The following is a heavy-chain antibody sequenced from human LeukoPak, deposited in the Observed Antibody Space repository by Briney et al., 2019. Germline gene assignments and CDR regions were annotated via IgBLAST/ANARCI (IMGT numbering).Heavy chain of an antibody. CDR2: IKSRTDGGTT. V-gene: IGHV3-15*01. D-gene: IGHD1-26*01. CDR1: GFTFNNAW. CDR3: TTATGKSGTYWGGFDC. J-gene: IGHJ4*02. Sequence: KTGGSLRLSCAASGFTFNNAWMSWVRQAPGKGLEWVGRIKSRTDGGTTDYAEPVKGRFTISRDDSRNTLYLQMNSLKTEDTAMYYCTTATGKSGTYWGGFDCWGQGTQVTVSS.